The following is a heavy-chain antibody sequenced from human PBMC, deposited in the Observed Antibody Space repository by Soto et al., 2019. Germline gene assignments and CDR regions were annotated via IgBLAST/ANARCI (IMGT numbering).Heavy chain of an antibody. J-gene: IGHJ3*02. CDR1: GFTFSDYY. V-gene: IGHV3-11*01. CDR2: ISSSGSTI. D-gene: IGHD7-27*01. CDR3: ARGDWGSVILDDAFDI. Sequence: GGSLRLSCAASGFTFSDYYMSWIRQAPGKGLEWVSYISSSGSTIYYADSVKGRFTISRDNAKNSLYLQMNSLRAEDTAVYYCARGDWGSVILDDAFDIWGQGTMVTVSS.